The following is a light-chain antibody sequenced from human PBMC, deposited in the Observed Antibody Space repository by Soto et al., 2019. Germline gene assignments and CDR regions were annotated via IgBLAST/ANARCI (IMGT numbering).Light chain of an antibody. J-gene: IGKJ1*01. V-gene: IGKV3-20*01. CDR1: QSVSNSY. Sequence: EIVLTQSPATLSLSPGERASLSCRASQSVSNSYLAWYQQKPGQAPRLLIFGASNRATDIPDRFSGSGSGTDFTLTITRLEPEDLAVYYCQQYGSSIWTFGQGTKVEIK. CDR3: QQYGSSIWT. CDR2: GAS.